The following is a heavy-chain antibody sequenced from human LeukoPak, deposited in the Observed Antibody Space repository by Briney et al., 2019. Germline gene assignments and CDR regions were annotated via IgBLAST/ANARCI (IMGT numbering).Heavy chain of an antibody. J-gene: IGHJ3*02. CDR3: AREAGWTLVLRISGSAFDI. CDR2: IYYSGST. Sequence: PSETLSLTCTVSGGSISSYYWSWIRQPPGKGLEWIGYIYYSGSTDYNPSLKSRVTISVDTSKNQFSLKLSSVTAADTAVYYCAREAGWTLVLRISGSAFDIWGQGTMVTVSS. CDR1: GGSISSYY. V-gene: IGHV4-59*01. D-gene: IGHD2-15*01.